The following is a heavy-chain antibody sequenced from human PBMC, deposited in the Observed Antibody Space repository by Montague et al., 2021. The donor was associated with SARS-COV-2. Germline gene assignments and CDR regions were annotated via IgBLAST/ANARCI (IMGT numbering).Heavy chain of an antibody. J-gene: IGHJ6*02. V-gene: IGHV4-59*01. D-gene: IGHD3-3*01. CDR3: ARVGVVRSLGYGLDV. Sequence: SETLSLTCTVSGGSISSYHWSWIRQPPGKGLEWIGDINYSGRTNYKPSXXSRVTISVGTSKKQFSLKLSSVTAADTAVYYCARVGVVRSLGYGLDVWGQGATVTVSS. CDR1: GGSISSYH. CDR2: INYSGRT.